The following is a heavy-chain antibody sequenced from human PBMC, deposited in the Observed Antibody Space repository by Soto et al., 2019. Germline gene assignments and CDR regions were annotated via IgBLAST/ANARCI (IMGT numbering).Heavy chain of an antibody. Sequence: EVQLLESGGGLVQPGGSLRLSCAASGFTFSSYAMSWVRQAPGKGLEWVSAIGGGGGDTYYADSVKGRFTISRDNSKNTLYLQMNNLRADDTASYYCAKGGRQPADYWGQGALVTVPS. CDR3: AKGGRQPADY. CDR1: GFTFSSYA. J-gene: IGHJ4*02. V-gene: IGHV3-23*01. D-gene: IGHD3-16*01. CDR2: IGGGGGDT.